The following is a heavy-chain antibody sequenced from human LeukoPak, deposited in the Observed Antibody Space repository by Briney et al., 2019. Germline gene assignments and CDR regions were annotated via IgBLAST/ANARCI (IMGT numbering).Heavy chain of an antibody. CDR3: ARDHGVITVLNWFDP. D-gene: IGHD3-16*01. CDR2: IYSSGNT. V-gene: IGHV4-4*07. Sequence: SETLSLTCTVSGGSIRDYYWSWIRQPAGKGLEWIGRIYSSGNTNYNPSLKSRVTMSVDTSKNQFSLKLSSVTAADTAVYYCARDHGVITVLNWFDPWGQGTLVTVSS. J-gene: IGHJ5*02. CDR1: GGSIRDYY.